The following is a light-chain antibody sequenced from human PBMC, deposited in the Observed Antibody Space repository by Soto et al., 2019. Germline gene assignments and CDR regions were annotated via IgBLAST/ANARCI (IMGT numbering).Light chain of an antibody. CDR2: GVS. V-gene: IGKV1-6*01. CDR1: QGIRSD. Sequence: ALQMTQSPSSPSASVRDRVTITFRASQGIRSDLGWYQQRPGEAPKLLIYGVSSLQSGVPSRFSGSGSGTDFTLTISSLQPEDFATYYCLQDYDYPRTFGQGTKVDIK. J-gene: IGKJ1*01. CDR3: LQDYDYPRT.